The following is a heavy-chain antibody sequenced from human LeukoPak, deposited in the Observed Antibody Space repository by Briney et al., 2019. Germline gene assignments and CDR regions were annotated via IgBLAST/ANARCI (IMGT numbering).Heavy chain of an antibody. J-gene: IGHJ4*01. CDR3: EKGAIIGYCSSTSCYSFDY. CDR2: IRYDGSNK. CDR1: GFTFSSYG. V-gene: IGHV3-30*02. Sequence: GESLRLSCAASGFTFSSYGMHWVRQAPAKGLEGVAFIRYDGSNKYYTDSVKGRFTISRDNSKNQLSLKLNTVTAEDTAVYYCEKGAIIGYCSSTSCYSFDYWGQGTLVTVSS. D-gene: IGHD2-2*01.